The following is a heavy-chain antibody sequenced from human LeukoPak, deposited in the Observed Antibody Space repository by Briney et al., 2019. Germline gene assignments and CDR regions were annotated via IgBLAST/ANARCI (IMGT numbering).Heavy chain of an antibody. CDR2: ISSGSTI. J-gene: IGHJ4*02. V-gene: IGHV3-48*03. Sequence: GGSLRLSCAASGFTFSSYEMNWVRQAPGKGLEWVSYISSGSTIYDADSVKGRFTISRDNAKNSLYLQMNSLRAEDTAVYYCAKWGDYDVLTGYYVSDYWGQGTLVTVSS. CDR1: GFTFSSYE. CDR3: AKWGDYDVLTGYYVSDY. D-gene: IGHD3-9*01.